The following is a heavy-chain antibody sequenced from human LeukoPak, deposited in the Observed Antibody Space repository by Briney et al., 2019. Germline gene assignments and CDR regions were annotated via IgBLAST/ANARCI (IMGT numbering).Heavy chain of an antibody. Sequence: GGSLRLSCAASGFSFNIYSMNWVRQAPGRGLEWVAYISSSSANIFYADSVKGRFTISRDNARNSLYLQMSSLRDEDTAVYYCARGRETGTTPYYFDYWGQGTLVTVSS. CDR2: ISSSSANI. J-gene: IGHJ4*02. CDR3: ARGRETGTTPYYFDY. V-gene: IGHV3-48*02. CDR1: GFSFNIYS. D-gene: IGHD1-1*01.